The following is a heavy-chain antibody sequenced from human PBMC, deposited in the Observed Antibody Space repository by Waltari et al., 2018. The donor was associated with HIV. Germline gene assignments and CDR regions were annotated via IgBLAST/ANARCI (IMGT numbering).Heavy chain of an antibody. CDR1: GSPGFFFGTYC. J-gene: IGHJ4*02. V-gene: IGHV3-7*01. CDR3: ARGRYYDSLYYFDY. CDR2: IKQDGSET. Sequence: VQLVESGGGLVQPGGSLRLSCAASGSPGFFFGTYCRSGVRRAPGKGLEWVANIKQDGSETYYVDSVKGRFTVSRDNAKNSLFLHMNSLRAEDTAVYYCARGRYYDSLYYFDYWGQGTLVTVSS. D-gene: IGHD3-22*01.